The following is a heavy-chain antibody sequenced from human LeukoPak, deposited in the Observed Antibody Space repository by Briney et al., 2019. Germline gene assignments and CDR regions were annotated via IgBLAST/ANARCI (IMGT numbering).Heavy chain of an antibody. V-gene: IGHV3-30*02. CDR1: GFTLTKYS. CDR3: AREGGVVVAGTFDY. Sequence: GGSLRLSCAASGFTLTKYSMHWGRQAPGKRLEWVSFIQNHGGDKNYADSVKGRFTVSRDNSQNTVYLQMNTLRPEDTAVYYCAREGGVVVAGTFDYWGQGTLVTVSS. J-gene: IGHJ4*02. CDR2: IQNHGGDK. D-gene: IGHD6-19*01.